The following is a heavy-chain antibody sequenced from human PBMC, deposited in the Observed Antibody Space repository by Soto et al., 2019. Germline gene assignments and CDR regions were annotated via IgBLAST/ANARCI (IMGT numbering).Heavy chain of an antibody. CDR2: IYHSGST. CDR1: GGSISSGGYS. Sequence: SETLSLTCAVSGGSISSGGYSWSWIRQPPGKGLEWIGYIYHSGSTYYNPSLKSRVTISVDRSKNQFSLKLSSVTAADTAVYYCARGTTVTTLSYWGQGTLVTVPQ. D-gene: IGHD4-4*01. J-gene: IGHJ4*02. CDR3: ARGTTVTTLSY. V-gene: IGHV4-30-2*01.